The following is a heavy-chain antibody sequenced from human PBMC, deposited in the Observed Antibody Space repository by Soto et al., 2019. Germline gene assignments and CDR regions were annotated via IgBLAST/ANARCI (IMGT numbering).Heavy chain of an antibody. CDR2: ISAYNGNT. J-gene: IGHJ4*02. CDR1: GYTFTSYG. Sequence: ASVKVSCKASGYTFTSYGISWVRQAPGQGLEWMGWISAYNGNTNYAQKLQGRVTMTTDTSTSTAYMELRSLRSDDTAVYYCARNANYYDSSGYWILIDYWGQGTLVTVSS. CDR3: ARNANYYDSSGYWILIDY. V-gene: IGHV1-18*01. D-gene: IGHD3-22*01.